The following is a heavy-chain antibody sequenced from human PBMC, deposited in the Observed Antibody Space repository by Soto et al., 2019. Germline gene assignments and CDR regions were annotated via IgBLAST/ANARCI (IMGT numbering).Heavy chain of an antibody. V-gene: IGHV4-4*02. CDR3: ARAGQHLETSSSFYYYCGMEV. Sequence: QVQLQESGPGLVKPSGTLSLTCAVSGGSISSSNWWSWVRQPPGKGLEWIGEIYHSGSTNYNPSLMSRVTISVDKSKNQYSLKLSSVTAADTSVYYCARAGQHLETSSSFYYYCGMEVLRQGTTVTVSS. J-gene: IGHJ6*02. D-gene: IGHD6-6*01. CDR2: IYHSGST. CDR1: GGSISSSNW.